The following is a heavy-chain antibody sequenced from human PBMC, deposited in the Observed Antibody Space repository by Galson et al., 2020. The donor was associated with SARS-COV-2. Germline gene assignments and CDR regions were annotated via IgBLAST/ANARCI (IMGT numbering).Heavy chain of an antibody. J-gene: IGHJ4*02. D-gene: IGHD3-10*01. CDR3: AHIPLARFGELLVGFDY. CDR1: GFSLSTSGVG. Sequence: SGPTLVKPTQTLTLTCTFSGFSLSTSGVGVGWIRQPPGKALEWLALIYWDDDKRYSPSLKSRLTITKDTSKNQVVLTMTNMDPVDTATYYCAHIPLARFGELLVGFDYWGQGTLVTVSS. CDR2: IYWDDDK. V-gene: IGHV2-5*02.